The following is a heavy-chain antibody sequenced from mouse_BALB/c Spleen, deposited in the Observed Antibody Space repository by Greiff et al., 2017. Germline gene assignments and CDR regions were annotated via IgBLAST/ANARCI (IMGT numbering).Heavy chain of an antibody. CDR3: ARGGYYDPSFYAMDY. D-gene: IGHD2-4*01. V-gene: IGHV5-4*02. CDR1: GFTFSDYY. Sequence: EVQGVESGGGLVKPGGSLKLSCAASGFTFSDYYMYWVRQTPEKRLEWVATISDGGSYTYYPDSVKGRFTISRDNAKNNLYLQMSSLKSEDTAMYYCARGGYYDPSFYAMDYWGQGTSVTVSS. J-gene: IGHJ4*01. CDR2: ISDGGSYT.